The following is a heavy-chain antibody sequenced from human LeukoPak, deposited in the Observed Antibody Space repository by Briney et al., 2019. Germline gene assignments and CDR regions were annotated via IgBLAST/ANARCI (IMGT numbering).Heavy chain of an antibody. D-gene: IGHD1-7*01. V-gene: IGHV3-20*04. CDR1: GFTFDDYG. CDR3: ARGGTGTTIYYYYYMDV. J-gene: IGHJ6*03. CDR2: INWNGGST. Sequence: GGSLRLSCAASGFTFDDYGMSWVRQAPGKGLEWVSGINWNGGSTGYADSVKGRFTISRDNAKNSLYLQINSLRAEDTALYYCARGGTGTTIYYYYYMDVWGKGTTVTVSS.